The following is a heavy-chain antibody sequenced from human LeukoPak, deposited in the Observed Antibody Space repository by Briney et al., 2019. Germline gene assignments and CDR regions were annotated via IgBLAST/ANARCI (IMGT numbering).Heavy chain of an antibody. CDR3: ARQGNSPFDY. V-gene: IGHV4-59*08. D-gene: IGHD2-21*01. CDR2: IYYSGST. J-gene: IGHJ4*02. Sequence: SETLSLTCTVSGGSISSYYWSWIRQPPGKGLEWIGYIYYSGSTNYNPSLKGRVTISVDTSKNQFSLKLSSVTAADTAVYYCARQGNSPFDYWGQGTLVTVSS. CDR1: GGSISSYY.